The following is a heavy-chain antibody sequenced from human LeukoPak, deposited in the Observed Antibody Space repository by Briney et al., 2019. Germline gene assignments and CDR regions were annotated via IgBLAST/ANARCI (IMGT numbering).Heavy chain of an antibody. CDR2: FDPEDGET. CDR1: GYTLTELS. J-gene: IGHJ4*02. CDR3: ARGLEGHYGFDY. V-gene: IGHV1-24*01. Sequence: ASVKVSCKVSGYTLTELSMHWVRQAPGKGLEWMGGFDPEDGETIYAQKFQGRVTITRNTSISTAYMELSSLRSEDTAVYYCARGLEGHYGFDYWGQGTLVTVSS. D-gene: IGHD4-17*01.